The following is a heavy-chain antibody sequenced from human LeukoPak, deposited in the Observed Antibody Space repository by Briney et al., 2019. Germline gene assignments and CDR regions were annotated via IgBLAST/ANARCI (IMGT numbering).Heavy chain of an antibody. Sequence: GSLRLSCAASGFTFGSYAMSWVRQAPGKGLEWVSAISGSGGSTYYADSVKGRFTISRDNSKNTLYLQMNSLRAEDTAVYYCAKDVRPTDYGDYVGYWGQGTLVTVSS. CDR2: ISGSGGST. J-gene: IGHJ4*02. V-gene: IGHV3-23*01. CDR3: AKDVRPTDYGDYVGY. CDR1: GFTFGSYA. D-gene: IGHD4-17*01.